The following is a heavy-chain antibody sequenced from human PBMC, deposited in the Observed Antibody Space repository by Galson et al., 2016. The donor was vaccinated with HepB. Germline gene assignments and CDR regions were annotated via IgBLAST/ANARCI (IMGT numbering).Heavy chain of an antibody. CDR2: IYSAGSA. Sequence: SLRLSCAASGFTFSSYSMNWVRQAPGKGLEWVSAIYSAGSAYYADSVKGRFTISRDNAENTLYLQMNSLRADDTAVYYCARDLSGPDYWGQGTLVTVSS. CDR1: GFTFSSYS. CDR3: ARDLSGPDY. J-gene: IGHJ4*02. V-gene: IGHV3-53*01.